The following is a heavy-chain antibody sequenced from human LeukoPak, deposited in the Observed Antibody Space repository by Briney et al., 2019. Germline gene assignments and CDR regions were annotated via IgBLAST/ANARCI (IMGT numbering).Heavy chain of an antibody. CDR3: AARDFIVGASSFDY. D-gene: IGHD1-26*01. CDR1: GFTFTSSA. J-gene: IGHJ4*02. V-gene: IGHV1-58*01. CDR2: TVVGSGNT. Sequence: TSVKVSCKASGFTFTSSAVQWVRQARGQRLEWIGWTVVGSGNTNYAQKFQERVTITRDMSTSTAYMELSSLRSEDTAVYYCAARDFIVGASSFDYWGQGTLVTVSS.